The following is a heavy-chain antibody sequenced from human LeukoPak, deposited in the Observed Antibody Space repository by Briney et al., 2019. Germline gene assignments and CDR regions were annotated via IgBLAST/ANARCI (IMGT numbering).Heavy chain of an antibody. CDR1: GYTFTSYD. V-gene: IGHV1-69*04. J-gene: IGHJ4*02. Sequence: SVKVSCKASGYTFTSYDINWVRQATGQGLEWMGRIIPIFGIANYAQKFQGRVTISADKSTSTAYMELSSLRSEDTAVYYCATPGLDYDFWSGSFQGDYWGQGTLVTVSS. CDR2: IIPIFGIA. CDR3: ATPGLDYDFWSGSFQGDY. D-gene: IGHD3-3*01.